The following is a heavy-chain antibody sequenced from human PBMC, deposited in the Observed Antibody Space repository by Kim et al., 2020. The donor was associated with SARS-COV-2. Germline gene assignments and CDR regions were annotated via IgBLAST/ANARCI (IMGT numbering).Heavy chain of an antibody. V-gene: IGHV3-30*18. CDR1: LFPFPPSV. CDR3: AKETTERQSRTLDY. Sequence: SLILSFLFFLFPFPPSVIHFPLHSPGNLLEFLAVISHDGNVKYYVDSVKGRFTISRENSESTLYLQMNSLRTEDTAMYYCAKETTERQSRTLDYWGQGPLVTVSS. D-gene: IGHD1-1*01. J-gene: IGHJ4*02. CDR2: ISHDGNVK.